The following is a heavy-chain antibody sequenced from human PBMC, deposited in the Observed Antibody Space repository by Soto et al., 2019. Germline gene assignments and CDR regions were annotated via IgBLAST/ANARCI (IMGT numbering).Heavy chain of an antibody. D-gene: IGHD3-10*01. V-gene: IGHV4-39*01. CDR3: ARHYYYGSGSYYYYYYYGMDV. CDR1: GGSISSSSYY. CDR2: IYYSGST. Sequence: SETLSLTCTVSGGSISSSSYYWGWIRQPPGKGLEWIGSIYYSGSTYYNPSLKSRVTISVDTSKNQFSLKLSSVTAADTAVYYCARHYYYGSGSYYYYYYYGMDVWGQGTTVT. J-gene: IGHJ6*02.